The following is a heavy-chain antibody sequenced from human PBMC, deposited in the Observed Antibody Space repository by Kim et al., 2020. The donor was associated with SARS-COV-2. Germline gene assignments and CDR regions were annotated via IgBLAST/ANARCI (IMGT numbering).Heavy chain of an antibody. Sequence: TYYNPSLKSRVTISVDRSKNQFSLKLSSVTAADTAVYYCARAARPTFFDYWGQGTLVTVSS. CDR2: T. V-gene: IGHV4-30-2*01. J-gene: IGHJ4*02. CDR3: ARAARPTFFDY. D-gene: IGHD6-6*01.